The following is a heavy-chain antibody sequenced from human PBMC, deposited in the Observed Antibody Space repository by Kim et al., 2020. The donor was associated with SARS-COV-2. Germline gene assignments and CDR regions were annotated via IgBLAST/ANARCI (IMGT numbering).Heavy chain of an antibody. Sequence: SETLSLTCIVSGGSISSGDHYWGWVRQPPGKGLEWIGHIYYSGNTYYNPSVESRITMSVDTSKNQFSLNLTSVTAADTAVYYCARGGYFYYIMDVWGQGTTVTVSS. J-gene: IGHJ6*02. CDR2: IYYSGNT. CDR1: GGSISSGDHY. V-gene: IGHV4-30-4*01. CDR3: ARGGYFYYIMDV.